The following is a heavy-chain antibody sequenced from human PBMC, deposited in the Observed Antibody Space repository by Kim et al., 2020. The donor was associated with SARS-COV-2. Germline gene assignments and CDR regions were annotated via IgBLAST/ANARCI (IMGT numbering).Heavy chain of an antibody. J-gene: IGHJ4*02. CDR1: GGSFSGYY. CDR2: INHSGST. V-gene: IGHV4-34*01. CDR3: ARGRSGIVVVVAAIRGPDFDY. Sequence: SETLSLTCAVYGGSFSGYYWSWIRQPPGKGLEWIGEINHSGSTNYNPSLKSRVTISVDTSKNQFSLKLSSVTAADTAVYYCARGRSGIVVVVAAIRGPDFDYWGQGTLVTVSS. D-gene: IGHD2-15*01.